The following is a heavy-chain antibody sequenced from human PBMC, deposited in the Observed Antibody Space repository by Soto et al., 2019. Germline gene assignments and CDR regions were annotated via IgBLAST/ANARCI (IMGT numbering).Heavy chain of an antibody. V-gene: IGHV1-69*02. CDR2: IIPILGIA. J-gene: IGHJ4*02. D-gene: IGHD5-12*01. Sequence: SVKVSCKASGGTFSSYTISWVRQAPGQGLEWMGRIIPILGIANYAQKFQGRVTITADKSTSTAYMELSSLRSEDTAVYYCASGGAGYSGYDSLDYWGQGTLVTVSS. CDR1: GGTFSSYT. CDR3: ASGGAGYSGYDSLDY.